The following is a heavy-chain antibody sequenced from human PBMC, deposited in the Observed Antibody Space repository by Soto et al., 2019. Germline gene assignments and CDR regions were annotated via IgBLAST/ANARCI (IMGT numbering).Heavy chain of an antibody. CDR1: GFTFSDHY. CDR3: ARGGYCSRTSSHGDYYGMDV. CDR2: TRNKANSYTT. V-gene: IGHV3-72*01. Sequence: EVQLVESGGGLVQPGGSLRLSCAASGFTFSDHYMDWVRQAPGKGLEWVGRTRNKANSYTTEYAASVKGRLTISRDDTKNSLYLKMNSLKTEDTAVYYCARGGYCSRTSSHGDYYGMDVWGQGTTVTVSS. J-gene: IGHJ6*02. D-gene: IGHD2-2*01.